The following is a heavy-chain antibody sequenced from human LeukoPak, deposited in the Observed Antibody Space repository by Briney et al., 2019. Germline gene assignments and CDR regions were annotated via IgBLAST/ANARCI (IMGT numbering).Heavy chain of an antibody. V-gene: IGHV3-23*01. CDR1: GFIFNNYG. D-gene: IGHD5-12*01. CDR3: AKEYSGYDFDY. Sequence: GGSLRLSCAASGFIFNNYGLSWVRQAPGKGLEWVAATSGSGVNSYYADSVRGRFTISRDNSQNTLYLQMDSLRAEDTALYYCAKEYSGYDFDYWGQGTLVTVSS. CDR2: TSGSGVNS. J-gene: IGHJ4*02.